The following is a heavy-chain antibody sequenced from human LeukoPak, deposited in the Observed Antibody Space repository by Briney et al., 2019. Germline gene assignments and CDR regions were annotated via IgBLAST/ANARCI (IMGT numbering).Heavy chain of an antibody. D-gene: IGHD3-9*01. V-gene: IGHV3-74*01. Sequence: PGGSLRLSCAASGFTFSSYWMHWVRQVPGKGLVWVPRINSDGSNTNYADSVKGRFTVSRDNVKNTLYLQMNSLRVDDTAVYYCASYAGYHFDYWGQGALVTVSS. CDR2: INSDGSNT. CDR1: GFTFSSYW. J-gene: IGHJ4*02. CDR3: ASYAGYHFDY.